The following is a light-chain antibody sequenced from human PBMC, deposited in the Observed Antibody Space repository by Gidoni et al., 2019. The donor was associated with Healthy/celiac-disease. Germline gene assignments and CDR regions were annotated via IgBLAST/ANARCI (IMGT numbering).Light chain of an antibody. CDR1: QSISSW. CDR2: KAS. J-gene: IGKJ1*01. Sequence: DIQMTQSPSTLSASVGDRVTITCRASQSISSWLAWYQQKPGKAPKLLIYKASILESGVPSRFRGSGSGPDFTLPISSLQPDDFATYYCQQYNSYSPWTFGQXTKVEIK. V-gene: IGKV1-5*03. CDR3: QQYNSYSPWT.